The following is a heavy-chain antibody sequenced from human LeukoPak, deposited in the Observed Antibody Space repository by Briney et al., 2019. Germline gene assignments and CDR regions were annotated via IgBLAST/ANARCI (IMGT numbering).Heavy chain of an antibody. D-gene: IGHD3-10*01. V-gene: IGHV3-23*01. CDR3: AKSYYGSGSYYGLLYGMDV. CDR2: ISGSGGST. CDR1: GFTFSSYA. J-gene: IGHJ6*02. Sequence: GGSLRLSCAASGFTFSSYAMSWVRQAPGKGLEWVSAISGSGGSTYYADSVKGRFTISRDNFKNTLYLQMNSLRAEDTAVYYCAKSYYGSGSYYGLLYGMDVWGQGTTVTVSS.